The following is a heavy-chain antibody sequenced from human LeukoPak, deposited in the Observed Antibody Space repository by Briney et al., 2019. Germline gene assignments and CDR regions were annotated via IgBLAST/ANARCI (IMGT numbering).Heavy chain of an antibody. CDR2: INHSGST. J-gene: IGHJ4*02. Sequence: SETLSLTCAVYGGSFSGYYWSWIRQPPGKGPEWIGEINHSGSTNYNPSLESRVTISVDTSKNQFSLKLSSVTAADTAVYYCARAVPAAHNDYWGQGTLVTVSS. CDR1: GGSFSGYY. CDR3: ARAVPAAHNDY. D-gene: IGHD2-2*01. V-gene: IGHV4-34*01.